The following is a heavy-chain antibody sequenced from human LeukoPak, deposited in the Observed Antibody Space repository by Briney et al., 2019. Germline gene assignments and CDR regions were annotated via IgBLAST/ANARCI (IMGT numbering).Heavy chain of an antibody. J-gene: IGHJ5*02. CDR2: ISGSGGST. CDR3: AKDKYQLLYVNWFDP. Sequence: PGGSLRLXCAASGFTYSSYAMSWVRQAPGKGLESVSAISGSGGSTYYADSVKGRFTISRDNSKNTLYLQMNSLRAEDTAVYYCAKDKYQLLYVNWFDPWGQGTLVTVSS. D-gene: IGHD2-2*02. V-gene: IGHV3-23*01. CDR1: GFTYSSYA.